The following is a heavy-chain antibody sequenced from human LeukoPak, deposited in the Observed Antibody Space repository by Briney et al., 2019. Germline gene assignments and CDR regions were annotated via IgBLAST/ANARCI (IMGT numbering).Heavy chain of an antibody. J-gene: IGHJ5*02. CDR1: GFTFTSYA. Sequence: GGSLRLSCAASGFTFTSYAMNWVRQAPGQGLEWMGWINTNTGNPTYAQGFTGRFVFSLDTSVSTAYLQISSLKAEDTAVYYCARVGFLGSRFGFDPWGQGTLVTVSS. V-gene: IGHV7-4-1*02. CDR3: ARVGFLGSRFGFDP. CDR2: INTNTGNP. D-gene: IGHD3-10*02.